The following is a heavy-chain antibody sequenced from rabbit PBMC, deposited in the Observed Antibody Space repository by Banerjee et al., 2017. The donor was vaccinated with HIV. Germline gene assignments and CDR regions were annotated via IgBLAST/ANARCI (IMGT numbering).Heavy chain of an antibody. CDR1: GFSFSNKAV. D-gene: IGHD3-1*01. CDR3: ARRDPGRDYGSKL. V-gene: IGHV1S45*01. J-gene: IGHJ6*01. Sequence: QEQLVESGGGLVKPEGSLKLSCTASGFSFSNKAVMCWVRQAPGKGPEWIACIYAGSGGSSYYASWAKGRFTISKASSTTVTLKMTSLTAADTATYFCARRDPGRDYGSKLWGQGTLVTVS. CDR2: IYAGSGGSS.